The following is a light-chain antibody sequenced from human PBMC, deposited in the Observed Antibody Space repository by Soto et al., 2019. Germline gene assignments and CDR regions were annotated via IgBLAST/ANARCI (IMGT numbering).Light chain of an antibody. Sequence: AIQLTQSPSSLSASVGDRVTITCRASQGIGSALAWYQQKPGEAPKLLIFDASILVSGVPLRFSGSGSETDFNLPISNLQPEDSATYYCQQFNSHLLTFGGGTKVEI. J-gene: IGKJ4*01. CDR2: DAS. V-gene: IGKV1-13*02. CDR1: QGIGSA. CDR3: QQFNSHLLT.